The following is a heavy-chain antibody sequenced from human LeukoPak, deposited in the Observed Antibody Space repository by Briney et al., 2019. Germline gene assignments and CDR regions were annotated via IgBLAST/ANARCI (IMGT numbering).Heavy chain of an antibody. V-gene: IGHV3-53*01. Sequence: GGSLRLSCAASGFTVSSNYMSWVRQAPGKGLEWVSVIYTGGTTYYADSVKGRFTISRDNAKNSLYLQMNSLRAEDTAVYYCARDWSHGLDYWGQGTLVTVSS. J-gene: IGHJ4*02. CDR1: GFTVSSNY. CDR2: IYTGGTT. CDR3: ARDWSHGLDY.